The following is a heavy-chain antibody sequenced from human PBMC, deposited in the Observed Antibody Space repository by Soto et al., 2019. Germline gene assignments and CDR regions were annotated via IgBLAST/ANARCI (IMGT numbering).Heavy chain of an antibody. CDR3: AGGPPNWGFDF. Sequence: QVQLVQSGAEVKKPGASVKVSCKASGYTFTSNDINWVRQATGQGFEWMGWMSPKSGDTGYAQKFQGRVTVTRDTSISTAYMELSSLRSEDTAVYYCAGGPPNWGFDFWGQGTLVTVPS. V-gene: IGHV1-8*01. CDR1: GYTFTSND. CDR2: MSPKSGDT. D-gene: IGHD7-27*01. J-gene: IGHJ4*02.